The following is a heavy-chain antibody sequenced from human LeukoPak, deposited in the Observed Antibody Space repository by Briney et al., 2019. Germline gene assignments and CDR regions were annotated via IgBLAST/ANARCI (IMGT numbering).Heavy chain of an antibody. Sequence: PSETLSLTCTVSGDSIRSSSYYWGWIRQPPGKGLEWIGEISHSGSTNYNPSLKSRVTISVDTSKNQFSLKLSSVTAADTAVYYCARRYYYYYYMDVWGKGTTVTISS. CDR2: ISHSGST. CDR1: GDSIRSSSYY. V-gene: IGHV4-39*07. CDR3: ARRYYYYYYMDV. J-gene: IGHJ6*03.